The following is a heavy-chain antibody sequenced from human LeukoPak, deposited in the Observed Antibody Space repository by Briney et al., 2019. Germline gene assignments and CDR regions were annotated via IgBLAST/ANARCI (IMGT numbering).Heavy chain of an antibody. J-gene: IGHJ4*02. CDR3: ARSPNSSGWYQGGYYFDY. Sequence: PSETLSLTCTVSGGSISSYYWSWIRQPPGKGLEWIGYIYYSGSTNYNPSLKSRVTISVDTSKNQFSLKLSSVTAADTAVYYCARSPNSSGWYQGGYYFDYWGQGTLVTVSS. D-gene: IGHD6-19*01. V-gene: IGHV4-59*01. CDR2: IYYSGST. CDR1: GGSISSYY.